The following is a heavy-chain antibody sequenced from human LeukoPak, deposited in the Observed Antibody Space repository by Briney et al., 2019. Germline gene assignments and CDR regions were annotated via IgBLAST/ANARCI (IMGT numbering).Heavy chain of an antibody. J-gene: IGHJ5*02. CDR1: GFTFSSYE. CDR3: ARDLGQYYDTSDNWFDP. D-gene: IGHD3-22*01. Sequence: PGGSLRLSCAASGFTFSSYEMNWVRQAPGKGLVWVSRINSDGINTSYADSVKGRFTISRDNAKNTLNLQINSLRAEDTAVYYCARDLGQYYDTSDNWFDPWGQGTLVTVSS. V-gene: IGHV3-74*01. CDR2: INSDGINT.